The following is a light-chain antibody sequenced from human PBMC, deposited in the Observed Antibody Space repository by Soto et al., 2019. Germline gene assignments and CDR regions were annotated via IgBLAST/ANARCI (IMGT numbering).Light chain of an antibody. V-gene: IGKV1-5*01. J-gene: IGKJ4*01. CDR2: DAS. CDR3: QQYSSYLLT. Sequence: DTQMTQTPSTLSASVGYRFTISCXASQSIGSWLAWYQQKPGKAPKLLMYDASSLERGVPSRFSGSGSGTEFTLTINILQPDDFATYYCQQYSSYLLTFGGGGKVDI. CDR1: QSIGSW.